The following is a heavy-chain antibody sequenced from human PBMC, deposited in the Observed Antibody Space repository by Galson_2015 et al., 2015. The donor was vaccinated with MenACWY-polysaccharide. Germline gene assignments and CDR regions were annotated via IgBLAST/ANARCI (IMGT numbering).Heavy chain of an antibody. CDR2: VYSSGST. D-gene: IGHD3-16*01. V-gene: IGHV4-39*01. CDR1: GGSISSSNYN. J-gene: IGHJ5*02. CDR3: AGREARGRFDP. Sequence: LSLTCTVSGGSISSSNYNCVWLRQPPGTGLEWIGTVYSSGSTYYNPSLKSRVTLSVDTSKNQFSLSLSSVTAADTAVFYCAGREARGRFDPWGQGTLVTVSS.